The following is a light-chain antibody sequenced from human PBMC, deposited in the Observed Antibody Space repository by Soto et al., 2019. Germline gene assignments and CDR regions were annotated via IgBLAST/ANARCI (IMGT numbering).Light chain of an antibody. CDR2: GVS. CDR1: QSLTSSY. Sequence: EIVLTQSPGTLSLSPGETATLSCRASQSLTSSYLAWYQQRPGQAPSLLIYGVSSRATGIPDRFSGSGSGTDFTLTITSLEPEDFAVYYCQHYGYSLWTFGQGTKVDSK. V-gene: IGKV3-20*01. J-gene: IGKJ1*01. CDR3: QHYGYSLWT.